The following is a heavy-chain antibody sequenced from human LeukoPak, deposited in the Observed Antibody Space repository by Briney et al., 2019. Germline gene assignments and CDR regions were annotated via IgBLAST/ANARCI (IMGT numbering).Heavy chain of an antibody. V-gene: IGHV1-2*02. J-gene: IGHJ5*02. CDR3: ARDLDTGYSSSWYSP. D-gene: IGHD6-13*01. CDR2: INPNSGGT. Sequence: ASVKVSCKASGYTFTGYYMHWVRQAPGQGLEWMGWINPNSGGTNYAQKLQGRVTMTTDTSTSTAYMELRSLRSDDTAVYYCARDLDTGYSSSWYSPWGQGTLVTVSS. CDR1: GYTFTGYY.